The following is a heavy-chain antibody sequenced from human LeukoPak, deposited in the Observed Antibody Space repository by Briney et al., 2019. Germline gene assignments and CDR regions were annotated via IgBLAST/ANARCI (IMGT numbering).Heavy chain of an antibody. CDR3: ARGWYFDS. D-gene: IGHD6-13*01. V-gene: IGHV3-30*02. CDR1: GFIFSNYD. Sequence: GGSLKLSCAASGFIFSNYDMHWVRQAPGKGLEWVASLRYDETNEHYADSLKGRFTISRDNSKDTLYLHMNSLRVEDTAVYYCARGWYFDSWGQGTLVTVSS. CDR2: LRYDETNE. J-gene: IGHJ4*02.